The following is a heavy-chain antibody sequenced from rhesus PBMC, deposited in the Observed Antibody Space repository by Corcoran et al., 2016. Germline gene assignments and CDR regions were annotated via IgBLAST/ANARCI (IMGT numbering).Heavy chain of an antibody. D-gene: IGHD6-31*01. J-gene: IGHJ4*01. CDR3: ARRIWGSGWAIDY. Sequence: QVQLQESGPGLVKPSETLSLTCAVSGYSISSGYGWNWIRQPPGKGLEWLGFIGGSGGSTNSNPSLKSRVTVSKDTSKNQFSLKLSSVTAADTAVYYCARRIWGSGWAIDYWGQGVLVTVSS. CDR2: IGGSGGST. CDR1: GYSISSGYG. V-gene: IGHV4-127*01.